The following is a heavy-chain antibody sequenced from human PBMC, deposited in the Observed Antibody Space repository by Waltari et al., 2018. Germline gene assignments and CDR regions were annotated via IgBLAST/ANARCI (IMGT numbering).Heavy chain of an antibody. V-gene: IGHV3-53*04. J-gene: IGHJ5*02. D-gene: IGHD1-1*01. Sequence: EVQLVESGGGLVQPGGSLRLSCAASGFTVSSNYMSWVRQAPGKGQEGGAVNEGGGSQNDADSVKGRCTNTRHNAKNTLYLEMSSLRAEDTAVYYWARGGNGNQGWVQSPNWFDPWGQGTLVTVSS. CDR2: NEGGGSQ. CDR3: ARGGNGNQGWVQSPNWFDP. CDR1: GFTVSSNY.